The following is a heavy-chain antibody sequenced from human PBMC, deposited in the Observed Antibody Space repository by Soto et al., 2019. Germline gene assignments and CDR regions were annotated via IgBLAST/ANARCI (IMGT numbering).Heavy chain of an antibody. CDR2: IFYTGTT. J-gene: IGHJ4*02. V-gene: IGHV4-39*01. CDR3: ARHGSF. CDR1: NGSISTTSYN. Sequence: QMQLQESGPGLVKPSETLSLTCTDSNGSISTTSYNWGWIRQSPGKGLEWIGTIFYTGTTSYNPSLKSRVTITVDTSNNQFSLKLASVTAADTAVYYCARHGSFWGQGILVVVSS. D-gene: IGHD3-16*02.